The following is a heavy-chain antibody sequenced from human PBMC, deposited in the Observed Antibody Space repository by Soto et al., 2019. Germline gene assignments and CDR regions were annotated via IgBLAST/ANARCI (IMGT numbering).Heavy chain of an antibody. V-gene: IGHV3-15*01. CDR3: TTDFPRQPRYYDYVWGSSSSPWPGGY. D-gene: IGHD3-16*01. Sequence: EVQLVESGGGLVKPGGSLRLSCAASGFTFSNAWMSWVRQAPGKGLEWVGRIKSKTDGGTTDYAAPVKGRFTISRDDSKNTLYLQMNSLKTEDTAVYYCTTDFPRQPRYYDYVWGSSSSPWPGGYWGQGTLVTVSS. CDR2: IKSKTDGGTT. J-gene: IGHJ4*02. CDR1: GFTFSNAW.